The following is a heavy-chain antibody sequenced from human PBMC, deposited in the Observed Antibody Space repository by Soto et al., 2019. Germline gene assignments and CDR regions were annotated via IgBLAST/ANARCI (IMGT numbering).Heavy chain of an antibody. CDR2: ISYDGSNK. J-gene: IGHJ4*02. CDR1: GFTFSSYA. V-gene: IGHV3-30-3*01. D-gene: IGHD3-22*01. CDR3: ARDLTMIRDYFDY. Sequence: QVQLVESGGGVVQPGRSLRLSCAASGFTFSSYAMHWVRQAPGKGLEWVAVISYDGSNKYYADSVKGRFTISRDNSKNTLYLKMNSLRAEDTAVYYCARDLTMIRDYFDYWGQGTLVTVSS.